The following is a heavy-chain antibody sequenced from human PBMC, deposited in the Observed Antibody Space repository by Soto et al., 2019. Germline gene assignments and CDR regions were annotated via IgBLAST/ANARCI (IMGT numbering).Heavy chain of an antibody. V-gene: IGHV1-3*01. D-gene: IGHD4-4*01. CDR3: ASSYSNYALIDYYYYGMDV. Sequence: ASVKVSCKASGYTFTSYAMHWVRQAPGQRLEWMGWINAGNGNTKYSQKFQGRVTITRDTSASTAYMELGSLRSEDTAVYYCASSYSNYALIDYYYYGMDVWGQGTTVTVSS. J-gene: IGHJ6*02. CDR2: INAGNGNT. CDR1: GYTFTSYA.